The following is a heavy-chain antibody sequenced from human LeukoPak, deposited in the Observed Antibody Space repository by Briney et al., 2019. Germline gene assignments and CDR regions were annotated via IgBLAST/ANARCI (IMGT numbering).Heavy chain of an antibody. CDR1: GGTFSSYT. J-gene: IGHJ4*02. V-gene: IGHV1-69*05. D-gene: IGHD3-22*01. CDR3: ARVKYYDSSGYYLGYFDY. Sequence: SVKVSCKASGGTFSSYTISWVRQAPGQGLEWMGGIIPIFGTANYAQKFQGRVTITTDESTSTAYMELSSLRSEDTAVYYCARVKYYDSSGYYLGYFDYWGQGTLVTVSS. CDR2: IIPIFGTA.